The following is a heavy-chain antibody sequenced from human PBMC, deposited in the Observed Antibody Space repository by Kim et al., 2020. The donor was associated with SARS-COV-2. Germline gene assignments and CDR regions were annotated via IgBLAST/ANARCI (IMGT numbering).Heavy chain of an antibody. Sequence: AQKFQGRVTITADESTSTAYMELSSLRSEDTAVYYCAREMATFALYYFDYWGQGTLVTVSS. J-gene: IGHJ4*02. V-gene: IGHV1-69*01. CDR3: AREMATFALYYFDY. D-gene: IGHD5-12*01.